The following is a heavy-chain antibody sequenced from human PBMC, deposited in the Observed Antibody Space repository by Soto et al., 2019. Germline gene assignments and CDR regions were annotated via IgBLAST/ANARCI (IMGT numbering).Heavy chain of an antibody. J-gene: IGHJ4*02. CDR3: TSPSINYDILTDYFKY. CDR2: IRGKANSDAT. Sequence: GSLRLSCAASGFTFSGPAVHRVRQAPGKGLEWVGRIRGKANSDATVYDASVKGRFTISRDDSMNTAYLQMNSLKTEDTAVYYCTSPSINYDILTDYFKYWGQGSLVTVSS. D-gene: IGHD3-9*01. CDR1: GFTFSGPA. V-gene: IGHV3-73*01.